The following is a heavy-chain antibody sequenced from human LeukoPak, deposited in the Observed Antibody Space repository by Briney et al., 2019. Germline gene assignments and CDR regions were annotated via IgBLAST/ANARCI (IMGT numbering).Heavy chain of an antibody. Sequence: ASVKVSCKAFGYTFTSYGIIWVRQAPGQGLEWMGWIGVANANTNYAQKFQGRVTMTRDTSTSTVYMELSSLRSEDTAVYYCARGYYYDSSGYYHSDYWGQGTLVTVSS. CDR2: IGVANANT. CDR3: ARGYYYDSSGYYHSDY. J-gene: IGHJ4*02. V-gene: IGHV1-18*01. D-gene: IGHD3-22*01. CDR1: GYTFTSYG.